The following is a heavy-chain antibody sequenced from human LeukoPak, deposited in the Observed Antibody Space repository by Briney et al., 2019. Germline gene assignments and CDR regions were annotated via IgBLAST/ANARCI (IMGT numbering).Heavy chain of an antibody. CDR1: GYSFTSYW. J-gene: IGHJ5*02. Sequence: GESLKISCKGSGYSFTSYWIGWVRQMPGKGLEWMGIIYPGDSDTRYSPSFQGRVTISADKSISTAYLQWSSLKASDTAMYYCARLRGSGWYGGWFDPWGQGTLVTVSS. V-gene: IGHV5-51*01. D-gene: IGHD6-19*01. CDR2: IYPGDSDT. CDR3: ARLRGSGWYGGWFDP.